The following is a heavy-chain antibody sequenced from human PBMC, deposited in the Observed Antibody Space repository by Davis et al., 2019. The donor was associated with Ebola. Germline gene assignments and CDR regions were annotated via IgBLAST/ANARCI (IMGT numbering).Heavy chain of an antibody. D-gene: IGHD5-12*01. V-gene: IGHV3-23*01. J-gene: IGHJ4*02. CDR2: ISGSGGST. Sequence: GGSLRLSCAASGFTFSSYAMSWVRQAPGKGLEWVSAISGSGGSTYYADSVKGRFTISRHSSENTVLLHMNSLRPDDTAVYYCARDPPQSGGYVWGQGTLVTVSS. CDR3: ARDPPQSGGYV. CDR1: GFTFSSYA.